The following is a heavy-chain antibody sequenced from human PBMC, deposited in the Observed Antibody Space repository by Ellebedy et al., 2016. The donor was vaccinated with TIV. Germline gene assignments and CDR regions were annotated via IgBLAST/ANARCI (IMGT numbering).Heavy chain of an antibody. D-gene: IGHD6-19*01. J-gene: IGHJ4*02. CDR1: GGSISSYY. Sequence: MPSETLSLTCTVSGGSISSYYWSWIRQPAGKGLEWIGRIYTSGSTNYNPSLQSLVTMSVDTSKNQFSLKLSSVTAADTAVYYCAGGYSSGWTDFWGQGTLVTVSS. V-gene: IGHV4-4*07. CDR3: AGGYSSGWTDF. CDR2: IYTSGST.